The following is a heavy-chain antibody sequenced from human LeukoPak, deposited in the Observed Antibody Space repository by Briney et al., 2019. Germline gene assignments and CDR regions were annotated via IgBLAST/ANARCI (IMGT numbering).Heavy chain of an antibody. CDR2: ISSNGDNT. D-gene: IGHD4-17*01. V-gene: IGHV3-64D*06. CDR1: GFTFSTYV. Sequence: PGGSLSLSCSVSGFTFSTYVMHWARHAPGKGLEYVSAISSNGDNTYYAVSVKGRFNISRDNINSTLYLQMGSLRADDRAEYCCVIGTGYGGRGPLVTVSS. J-gene: IGHJ4*02. CDR3: VIGTGY.